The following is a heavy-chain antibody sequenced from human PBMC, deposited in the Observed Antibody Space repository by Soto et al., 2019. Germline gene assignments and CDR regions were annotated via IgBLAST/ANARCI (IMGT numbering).Heavy chain of an antibody. J-gene: IGHJ4*02. Sequence: PGGSLRLSCAASGFAFTTYAMSWVRQAPGKGLEWVSGICGSGGSTYYADSVKGRFTISRDNSKNTLYLQMNSLRAEDTAVYYCAKAIVVVISPGFYFDYWGQGTLVTVSS. V-gene: IGHV3-23*01. D-gene: IGHD3-22*01. CDR2: ICGSGGST. CDR1: GFAFTTYA. CDR3: AKAIVVVISPGFYFDY.